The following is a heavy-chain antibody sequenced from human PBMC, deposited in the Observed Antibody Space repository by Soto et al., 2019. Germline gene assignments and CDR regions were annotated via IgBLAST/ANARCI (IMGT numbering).Heavy chain of an antibody. D-gene: IGHD3-22*01. CDR2: FDPEDGET. J-gene: IGHJ5*02. CDR1: GYTLTELS. V-gene: IGHV1-24*01. CDR3: ATDGYSSGYLGGFDP. Sequence: GASVKVSCKVSGYTLTELSMHWVRQAPGKGLEWMGGFDPEDGETIYAQKFQGRVTMTEDTSTDTAYMELSSLRSEDTAVYYCATDGYSSGYLGGFDPWGQGTLVTVSS.